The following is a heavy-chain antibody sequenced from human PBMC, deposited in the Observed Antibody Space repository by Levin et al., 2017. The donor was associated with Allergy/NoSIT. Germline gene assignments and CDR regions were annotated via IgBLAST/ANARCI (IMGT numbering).Heavy chain of an antibody. CDR2: ISGSGGST. CDR1: GFTFSSYA. V-gene: IGHV3-23*01. CDR3: AKDGLWFGEG. Sequence: GGSLRLSCAASGFTFSSYAMSWVRQAPGKGLEWVSAISGSGGSTYYADSVKGRFTISRDNSKNTPYLQMNSLRAGDTAVYYCAKDGLWFGEGWGQGTLVTVSS. J-gene: IGHJ4*02. D-gene: IGHD3-10*01.